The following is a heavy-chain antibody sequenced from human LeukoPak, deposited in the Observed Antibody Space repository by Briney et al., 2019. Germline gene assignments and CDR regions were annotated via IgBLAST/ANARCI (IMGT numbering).Heavy chain of an antibody. Sequence: GGSLRLSCAASGFTFSSYEMNWVRQAPGKGLEWVSYISSSGSTIYYADSVKGRFTISRDNAKNSLYLQMNSLRAEDTAVYYCARGFLGELSLYYFDYWGQGTLVTVSS. CDR1: GFTFSSYE. CDR2: ISSSGSTI. V-gene: IGHV3-48*03. D-gene: IGHD3-16*02. CDR3: ARGFLGELSLYYFDY. J-gene: IGHJ4*02.